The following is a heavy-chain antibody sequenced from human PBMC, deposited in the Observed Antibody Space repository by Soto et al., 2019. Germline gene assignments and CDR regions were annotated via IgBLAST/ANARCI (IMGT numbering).Heavy chain of an antibody. CDR1: GGTFSSYA. CDR3: ARGHMMVEYYDFWSLLSPFDY. D-gene: IGHD3-3*01. Sequence: SVKVSCKASGGTFSSYAISWVRQAPGQGLEWMGGIIPIFGTANYAQKFQGRVTITADKSTSTAYMELSSLRSEDTAVYYCARGHMMVEYYDFWSLLSPFDYWGQGTLVTVSS. J-gene: IGHJ4*02. V-gene: IGHV1-69*06. CDR2: IIPIFGTA.